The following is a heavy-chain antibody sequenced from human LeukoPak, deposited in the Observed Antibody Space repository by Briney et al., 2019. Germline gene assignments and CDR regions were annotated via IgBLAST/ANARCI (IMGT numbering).Heavy chain of an antibody. CDR3: ARELGFAGKDYYYMDV. V-gene: IGHV3-21*01. J-gene: IGHJ6*03. D-gene: IGHD1-26*01. CDR2: ISSSSSYI. Sequence: KTGGSLRLSCAASGFTFSSYSMNWGRQAPGKGLEWVSSISSSSSYIYYADSVKGRFTISRDNAKNSLYLQMNSLRAEDTAVYYCARELGFAGKDYYYMDVWGKGTTVTVSS. CDR1: GFTFSSYS.